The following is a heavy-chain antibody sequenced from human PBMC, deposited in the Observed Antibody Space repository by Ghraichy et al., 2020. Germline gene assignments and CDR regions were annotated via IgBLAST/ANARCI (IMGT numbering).Heavy chain of an antibody. V-gene: IGHV3-48*02. J-gene: IGHJ4*02. CDR1: GFTFSSYS. D-gene: IGHD4-17*01. CDR2: ISSSSTI. Sequence: GGSLRLSCAASGFTFSSYSMNWVRQAPGKGLEWVSLISSSSTIYYADSVKGRFTISRDNAKNSLYLQMNSLRDEDTAVYYCARTYGDYGHWGQGTLVTVSS. CDR3: ARTYGDYGH.